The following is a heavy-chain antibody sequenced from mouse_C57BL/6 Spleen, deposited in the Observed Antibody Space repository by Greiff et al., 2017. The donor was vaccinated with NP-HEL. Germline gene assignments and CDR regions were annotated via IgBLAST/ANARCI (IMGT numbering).Heavy chain of an antibody. D-gene: IGHD1-1*01. CDR1: GYTFTDYN. V-gene: IGHV1-22*01. Sequence: EVHLQQSGPELVKPGASVKMSCKASGYTFTDYNMHWVKQSHGKSLEWIGYINPNNGGTSYNQKFKGKATLTVNKSSSTAYMELRSLTSADSAVYYCARGSGTVPYFDYWGHSTTLTVSS. J-gene: IGHJ2*01. CDR2: INPNNGGT. CDR3: ARGSGTVPYFDY.